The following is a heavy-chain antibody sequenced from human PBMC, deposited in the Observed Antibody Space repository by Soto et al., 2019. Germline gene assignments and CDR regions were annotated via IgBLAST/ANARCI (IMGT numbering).Heavy chain of an antibody. J-gene: IGHJ5*02. CDR2: IYYSGST. V-gene: IGHV4-61*01. CDR1: GASISVHSYY. D-gene: IGHD2-2*01. CDR3: ARDVVPATEEYNWFDP. Sequence: SETLSLTCTVSGASISVHSYYWTWIRQPPGKGLEWIGYIYYSGSTNYNPSLKSRVTISVDTSKNQFSLKLSPVTAADTAVYYCARDVVPATEEYNWFDPWGQGTLVTVSS.